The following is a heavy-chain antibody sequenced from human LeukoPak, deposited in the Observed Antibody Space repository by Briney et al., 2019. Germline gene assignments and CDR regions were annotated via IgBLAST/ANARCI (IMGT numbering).Heavy chain of an antibody. J-gene: IGHJ4*02. CDR3: AKTRGIATAGTF. CDR2: ISHDGSNK. D-gene: IGHD6-13*01. CDR1: GFIFSTYG. V-gene: IGHV3-30*18. Sequence: GRSLRLSCVASGFIFSTYGMHWVRQAPGKGLEWVAVISHDGSNKYYADSVKGRFTISRDNSKNTLYLQMNSLRAEDTAVYYCAKTRGIATAGTFGGQGTLVTVSS.